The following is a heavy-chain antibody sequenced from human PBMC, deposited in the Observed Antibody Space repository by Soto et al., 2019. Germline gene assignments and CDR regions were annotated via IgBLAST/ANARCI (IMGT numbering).Heavy chain of an antibody. CDR3: ARDTREDRSSWRFDH. CDR2: IIPIFGTA. J-gene: IGHJ4*02. V-gene: IGHV1-69*13. CDR1: GGTFSSYA. D-gene: IGHD6-13*01. Sequence: GASVKVSCKASGGTFSSYAISWVRQAPGQGLEWMGGIIPIFGTANYAQKFQGRVTITADESTSTAYMELSSLRSEDTAVYYCARDTREDRSSWRFDHWGQGTLVTVSS.